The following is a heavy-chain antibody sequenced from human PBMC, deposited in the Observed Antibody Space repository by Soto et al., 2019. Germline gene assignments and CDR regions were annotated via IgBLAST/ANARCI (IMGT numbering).Heavy chain of an antibody. D-gene: IGHD3-10*01. CDR1: GASVSSYY. CDR2: ILYTGNT. Sequence: QVQLQESGPGLVKPSETLALTCTVSGASVSSYYWSWIRQPPGKGLEWLGYILYTGNTNYNPSLKSRVTMSVDTSKNQVSLKLSAVTVAHTAVYFCARAAYGSGSNYAPYYYYAMDVWGQGTTVTVSS. V-gene: IGHV4-59*02. CDR3: ARAAYGSGSNYAPYYYYAMDV. J-gene: IGHJ6*02.